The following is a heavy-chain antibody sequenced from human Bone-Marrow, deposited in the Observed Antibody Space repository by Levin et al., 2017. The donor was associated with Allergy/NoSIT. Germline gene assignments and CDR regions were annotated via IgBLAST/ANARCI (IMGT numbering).Heavy chain of an antibody. CDR1: GFTFSISA. CDR2: ISGNSGTI. CDR3: AKSIGNVFGGFDV. D-gene: IGHD4-23*01. V-gene: IGHV3-23*01. J-gene: IGHJ3*01. Sequence: GGSLRLSCAASGFTFSISAMNWVRQAPGKGLEWVSSISGNSGTIYHADSVKGRFTVSRDNAKNTLFRQMDSLRADDTAVYYCAKSIGNVFGGFDVWGQGTLVTVSS.